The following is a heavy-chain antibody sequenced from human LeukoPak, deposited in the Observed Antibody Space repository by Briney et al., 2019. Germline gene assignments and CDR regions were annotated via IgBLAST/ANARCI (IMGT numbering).Heavy chain of an antibody. CDR2: ISSSSSYI. J-gene: IGHJ4*02. D-gene: IGHD1-1*01. CDR1: GFTFSSYS. V-gene: IGHV3-21*01. Sequence: GGSLRLSCAASGFTFSSYSMNWVRQAPGKGLEWVSSISSSSSYIHYADSVRGRFIISRDNAKNSLFLQMNSLRGEDTAVYYCARCTTGKTFGSLREIKKSREIDYWGQGTLVTVSS. CDR3: ARCTTGKTFGSLREIKKSREIDY.